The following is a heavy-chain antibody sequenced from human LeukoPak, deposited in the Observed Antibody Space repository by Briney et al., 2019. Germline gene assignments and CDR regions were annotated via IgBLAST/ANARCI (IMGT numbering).Heavy chain of an antibody. CDR3: ARGWDYDSGGRPTAYVY. CDR2: IIPIFGTA. J-gene: IGHJ4*02. V-gene: IGHV1-69*13. D-gene: IGHD3-22*01. Sequence: SVKVSCKASGGTFSNYAINWARQAPGPGLEWMGGIIPIFGTANYAQKFQGRVTITADESTSTVYMELNSLKSEDTAVYYCARGWDYDSGGRPTAYVYWGQGTLVTVSS. CDR1: GGTFSNYA.